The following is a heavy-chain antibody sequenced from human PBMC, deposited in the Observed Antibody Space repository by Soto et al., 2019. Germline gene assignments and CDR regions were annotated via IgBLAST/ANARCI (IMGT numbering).Heavy chain of an antibody. D-gene: IGHD6-13*01. CDR1: EFNFSSYA. V-gene: IGHV3-23*01. CDR3: AKIGRSWRPYNGFDP. CDR2: ISGGGGST. J-gene: IGHJ5*02. Sequence: GGALRLSCAASEFNFSSYAMSWVRQAPGKGLEWVSAISGGGGSTYYADSVKGRFTISRDNSKNTLYLQMNSLRAEDTAVYYCAKIGRSWRPYNGFDPWGQGTLVTVSS.